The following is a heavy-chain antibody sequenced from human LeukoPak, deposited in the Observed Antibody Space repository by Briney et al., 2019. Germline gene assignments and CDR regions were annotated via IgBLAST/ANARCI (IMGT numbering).Heavy chain of an antibody. CDR2: INPSGGST. V-gene: IGHV1-46*01. Sequence: ASVKVSCKASGYTFTSYYMHWVRQAPGQGLEWMGIINPSGGSTSYAQKLQGRVTMTTDTSTSTAYMELRSLRSDDTAVYYCAVPWGPASTGWGIGAFDIWGQGTMVTVSS. D-gene: IGHD7-27*01. CDR3: AVPWGPASTGWGIGAFDI. CDR1: GYTFTSYY. J-gene: IGHJ3*02.